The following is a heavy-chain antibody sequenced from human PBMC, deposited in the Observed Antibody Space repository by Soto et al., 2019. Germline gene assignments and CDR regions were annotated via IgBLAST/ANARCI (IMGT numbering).Heavy chain of an antibody. J-gene: IGHJ4*02. Sequence: PGGSLRLSCAASGFTFSDYYMSWIRQAPGKGLEWVSYISSSSSYTNYADSVKGRFTISRDNAKNSLYLQMNSLRAEDTAVYYCARVSQLGMLQPLFDYWGQGTLVTVSA. D-gene: IGHD2-8*01. V-gene: IGHV3-11*06. CDR2: ISSSSSYT. CDR1: GFTFSDYY. CDR3: ARVSQLGMLQPLFDY.